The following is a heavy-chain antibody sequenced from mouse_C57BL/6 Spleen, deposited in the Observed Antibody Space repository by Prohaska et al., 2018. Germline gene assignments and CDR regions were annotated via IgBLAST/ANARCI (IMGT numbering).Heavy chain of an antibody. V-gene: IGHV5-4*01. D-gene: IGHD3-2*02. CDR2: ISDGGSYT. J-gene: IGHJ4*01. CDR1: GFTFSSYA. Sequence: EVQLVESGGGLVKPGGSLKLSCAASGFTFSSYAMSWVRQTPEKRLEWVATISDGGSYTYYPDKVKGRFTISRDNAKNNLYLQMSHLKSEDTAMYYCVSDSSGRGNAMDYWSQGTSVTVSS. CDR3: VSDSSGRGNAMDY.